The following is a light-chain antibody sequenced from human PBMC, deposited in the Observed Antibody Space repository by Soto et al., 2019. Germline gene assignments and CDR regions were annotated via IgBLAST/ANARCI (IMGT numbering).Light chain of an antibody. CDR3: QHYHTCSIA. CDR1: QSVSSN. V-gene: IGKV3D-15*01. CDR2: GAS. Sequence: IGLPQSPATLSVSPGERATLSCRASQSVSSNLAWHQQRPGQAPRLLIYGASTRATGVPARFSGSGSGTDFTLTISGLQPDDFATYYCQHYHTCSIAFGQGTRLEIK. J-gene: IGKJ5*01.